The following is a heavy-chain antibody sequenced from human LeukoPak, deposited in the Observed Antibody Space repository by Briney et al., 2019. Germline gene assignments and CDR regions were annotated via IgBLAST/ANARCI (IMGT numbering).Heavy chain of an antibody. J-gene: IGHJ4*02. CDR1: GFTSTTYA. CDR2: ISGSGGST. V-gene: IGHV3-23*01. CDR3: AKALYSSSWYNFDY. D-gene: IGHD6-13*01. Sequence: PGGSLRLSCAASGFTSTTYAMSWVRQAPGKGLEWVSSISGSGGSTYYAGSVKGRFTISRDNSKNTLYLQMNSLRAEDTAVYYCAKALYSSSWYNFDYWGQGTLVTVSS.